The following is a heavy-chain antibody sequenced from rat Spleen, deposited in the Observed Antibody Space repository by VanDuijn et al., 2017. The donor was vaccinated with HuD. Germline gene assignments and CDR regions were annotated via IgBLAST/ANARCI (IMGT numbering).Heavy chain of an antibody. J-gene: IGHJ3*01. CDR2: ISTSGGST. CDR1: GFTFSNYD. V-gene: IGHV5-25*01. D-gene: IGHD2-6*01. CDR3: APIPFAY. Sequence: EVQLVESGGGLVQPGRSMKLSCAASGFTFSNYDMAWVRQAPTKGLEWVATISTSGGSTYYRDSVKGRFTISRDNAKSTLYLQMDSLRSEDTATYYCAPIPFAYWGQGTLVTVSS.